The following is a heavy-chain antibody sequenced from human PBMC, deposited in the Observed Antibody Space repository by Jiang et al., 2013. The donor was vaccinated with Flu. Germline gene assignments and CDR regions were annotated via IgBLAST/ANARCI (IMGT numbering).Heavy chain of an antibody. CDR1: GFTFSKYA. Sequence: QLLESGGGLVQPGGSLRLSCAASGFTFSKYAMSWVRQAPGKGLEWVSTIDKSGGTTYYADSVKGRFTISRDNSKNTLYVQMNSLRAEDTAVYYCAKMRGYGDYRDWCFDLWGRGTLVTVSS. J-gene: IGHJ2*01. CDR2: IDKSGGTT. CDR3: AKMRGYGDYRDWCFDL. D-gene: IGHD4-17*01. V-gene: IGHV3-23*01.